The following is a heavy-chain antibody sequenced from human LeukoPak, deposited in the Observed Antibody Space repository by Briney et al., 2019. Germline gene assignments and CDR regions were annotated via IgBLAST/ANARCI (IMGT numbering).Heavy chain of an antibody. Sequence: GGSLKLSCAASGFTFTGFAIHWARQAPGKGLEWVANIKQDGSEKYYVDSVKGRFTISRDNSKNTLYLQMNSLRADDTAVYYCAKDRGYWGQGTLVTVSS. J-gene: IGHJ4*02. V-gene: IGHV3-7*03. CDR2: IKQDGSEK. CDR3: AKDRGY. CDR1: GFTFTGFA.